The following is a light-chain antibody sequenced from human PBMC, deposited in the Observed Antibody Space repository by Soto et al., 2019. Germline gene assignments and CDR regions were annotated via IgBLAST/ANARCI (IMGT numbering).Light chain of an antibody. CDR1: QSVSSY. J-gene: IGKJ4*01. Sequence: EVGLKQSPATLSLSPGERATLSCRASQSVSSYLAWYQQKPGQAPRLLIYDASNRATGIPARFSGSGSGTDFTLTISSLEPEDFAVYYCQQYNNWPLTFGGGTKVDIK. CDR3: QQYNNWPLT. V-gene: IGKV3-11*01. CDR2: DAS.